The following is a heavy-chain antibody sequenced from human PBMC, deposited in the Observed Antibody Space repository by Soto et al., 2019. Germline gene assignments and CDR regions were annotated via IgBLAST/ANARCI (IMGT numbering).Heavy chain of an antibody. CDR2: VYSSGGT. V-gene: IGHV4-4*07. J-gene: IGHJ5*02. CDR1: GGSMTSYY. Sequence: SETLSLTCTVSGGSMTSYYWTWIRQPAGKGLEWIGRVYSSGGTHYNPSLKSRVTISLDTSKNQFSLRLLSVTDADTAVYFCARGQRFSDWFDPWGQGTSVPVYS. D-gene: IGHD3-3*01. CDR3: ARGQRFSDWFDP.